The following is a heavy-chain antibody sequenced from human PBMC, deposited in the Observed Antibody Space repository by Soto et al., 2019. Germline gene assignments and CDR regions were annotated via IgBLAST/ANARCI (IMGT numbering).Heavy chain of an antibody. CDR2: INPNSGGT. CDR1: GYTFTGYY. Sequence: QVQLVQSGAEVKKPGASVKVSCKASGYTFTGYYMHWVRQAPGQGLEWMGWINPNSGGTNYAQKFQGWVTMTRDTSISTAYMELSRVRSDDTAVYYCARDGDSSGWDGVGPFFDYWGQGTLVTVSS. V-gene: IGHV1-2*04. CDR3: ARDGDSSGWDGVGPFFDY. J-gene: IGHJ4*02. D-gene: IGHD6-19*01.